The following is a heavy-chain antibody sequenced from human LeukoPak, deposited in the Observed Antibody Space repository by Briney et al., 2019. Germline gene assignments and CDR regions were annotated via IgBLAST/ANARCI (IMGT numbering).Heavy chain of an antibody. D-gene: IGHD1-26*01. CDR1: GFTFSSYA. CDR2: ISGSGGST. CDR3: AKALLGARDAFDI. Sequence: GGSLRLSCAASGFTFSSYAMSWVRQAPGKGLEWVSAISGSGGSTYYADSVKGRFTISRDNSKNTVYLQMNRLRAEDTAVYYCAKALLGARDAFDIWGQGTMVTVSS. V-gene: IGHV3-23*01. J-gene: IGHJ3*02.